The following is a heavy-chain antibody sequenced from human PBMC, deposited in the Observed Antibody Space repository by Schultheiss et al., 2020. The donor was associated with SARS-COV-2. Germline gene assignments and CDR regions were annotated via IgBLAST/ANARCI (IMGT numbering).Heavy chain of an antibody. CDR2: IYYSGST. CDR1: GGSISSYY. Sequence: SQTLSLTCTVSGGSISSYYWSWIRQPPGKGLEWIGYIYYSGSTNYNPSLKSRVTISVDTSKNQFSLKLTSVTAADTAVYYCAREGYYYDSSGHFDNWGQGTLVTVSS. V-gene: IGHV4-59*01. D-gene: IGHD3-22*01. J-gene: IGHJ4*02. CDR3: AREGYYYDSSGHFDN.